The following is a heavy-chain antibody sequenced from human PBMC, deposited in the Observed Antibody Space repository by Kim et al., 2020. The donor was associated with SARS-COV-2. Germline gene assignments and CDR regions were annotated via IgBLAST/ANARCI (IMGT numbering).Heavy chain of an antibody. CDR1: GFTFSNFW. V-gene: IGHV3-7*01. J-gene: IGHJ6*02. Sequence: GGSLRLSCAASGFTFSNFWMSWVRQAPGRGLEWVANIKEDGGERYYVDSVKGRFTISRDNFSKSLSLKMNRLRVEDTAAYYCARLQPGWFGELSPKYGMDVWGRGTAVTVSS. CDR3: ARLQPGWFGELSPKYGMDV. CDR2: IKEDGGER. D-gene: IGHD3-10*01.